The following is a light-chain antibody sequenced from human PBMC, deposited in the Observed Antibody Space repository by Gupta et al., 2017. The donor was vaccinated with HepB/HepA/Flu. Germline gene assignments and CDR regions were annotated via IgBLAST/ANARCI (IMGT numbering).Light chain of an antibody. CDR3: QQYNNWWT. Sequence: EIVMTQSPATLSVSPGERATLSCRASQSVSSSLAWYQQKPGQAPRLLIYGASTRATGIPARFSGSGSGTEFTLTISSLQSEDFAVYYWQQYNNWWTFGQGTKVEI. CDR1: QSVSSS. J-gene: IGKJ1*01. V-gene: IGKV3-15*01. CDR2: GAS.